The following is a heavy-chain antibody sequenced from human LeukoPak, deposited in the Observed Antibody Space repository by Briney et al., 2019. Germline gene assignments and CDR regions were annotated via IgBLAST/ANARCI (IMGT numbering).Heavy chain of an antibody. CDR3: AVNGFSSGWYGPYYFDN. J-gene: IGHJ4*02. D-gene: IGHD6-19*01. CDR2: ISSSGNAI. V-gene: IGHV3-48*03. Sequence: AGGSLRLSCAASGFPFSSYEMNWVRQAPGKGLEWVSYISSSGNAIYYADSVKGRFTISRDNAKNSLYLQMNSLRAEDTAVYYCAVNGFSSGWYGPYYFDNWGQGTLVTVSS. CDR1: GFPFSSYE.